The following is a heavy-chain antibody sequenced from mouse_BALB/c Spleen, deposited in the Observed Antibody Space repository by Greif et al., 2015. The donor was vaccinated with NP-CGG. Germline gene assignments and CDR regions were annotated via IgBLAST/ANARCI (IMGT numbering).Heavy chain of an antibody. CDR1: GYTFTSYD. V-gene: IGHV1S56*01. CDR3: ARGGRGFDY. J-gene: IGHJ2*01. CDR2: IFPGDGST. D-gene: IGHD3-3*01. Sequence: VQLQQSGAELVKPGASVKLSCKASGYTFTSYDINWVRQRPEQGLKWIGWIFPGDGSTKYNEKFKGKATLTTDKSSSTAYMQLSRLTSEDSAVYFCARGGRGFDYWGQGTTLTVSS.